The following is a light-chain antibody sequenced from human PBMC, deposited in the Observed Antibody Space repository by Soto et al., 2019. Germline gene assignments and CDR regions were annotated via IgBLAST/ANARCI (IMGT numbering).Light chain of an antibody. CDR1: SSDVGDYKY. CDR2: DVS. Sequence: QSALTQPRSVSGSPGQSVTISCTGTSSDVGDYKYVSWYRQHPGKAPKLIIYDVSERHSGVPDRFSGSKSGNTASLTISGLQAEYEADYYCCSYAGSYSYVFGTGTKLTVL. CDR3: CSYAGSYSYV. V-gene: IGLV2-11*01. J-gene: IGLJ1*01.